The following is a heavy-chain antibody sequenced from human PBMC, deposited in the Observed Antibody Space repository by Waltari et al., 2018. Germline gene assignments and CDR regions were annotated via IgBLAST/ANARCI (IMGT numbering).Heavy chain of an antibody. D-gene: IGHD5-12*01. Sequence: QVQLQESGPGLVKPSQTLSLTCTVSGCSISSGDYYWSWIRQPPGKGLEWIGYIYYSGSTYYNPSLKSRVTISVDTSKNQFSLKLSSVTAADTAVYYCAREPYSGYDSGYWYFDLWGRGTLVTVSS. CDR1: GCSISSGDYY. V-gene: IGHV4-30-4*08. CDR3: AREPYSGYDSGYWYFDL. CDR2: IYYSGST. J-gene: IGHJ2*01.